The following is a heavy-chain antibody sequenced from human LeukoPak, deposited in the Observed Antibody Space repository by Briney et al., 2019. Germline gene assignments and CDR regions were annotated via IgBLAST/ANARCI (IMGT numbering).Heavy chain of an antibody. V-gene: IGHV3-20*04. CDR3: AREGTVTTDYYYMDV. Sequence: GGSLRLSRAASGFTFDDYGMSWVRQAPGKGLEWVSGINWNGGSTGYADSVKGRFTISRDNAKNSLYLQMNSLRAEDTALYYCAREGTVTTDYYYMDVWGKGTTVTVSS. CDR2: INWNGGST. CDR1: GFTFDDYG. D-gene: IGHD4-11*01. J-gene: IGHJ6*03.